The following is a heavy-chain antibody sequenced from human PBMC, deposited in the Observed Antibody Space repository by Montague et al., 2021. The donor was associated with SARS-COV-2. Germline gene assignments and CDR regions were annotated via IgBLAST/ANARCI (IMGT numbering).Heavy chain of an antibody. CDR2: ISGSGGST. V-gene: IGHV3-23*01. CDR1: GFTFSSYA. CDR3: AKTLTPRITTWGFDY. Sequence: SLRLSCAASGFTFSSYAMSWVRQAPGKGLEWVSAISGSGGSTYYADSVKGRFTISRDNSKNTLYLQMNSLRAEDTAVYYCAKTLTPRITTWGFDYWGQGTLVTVSS. D-gene: IGHD3-16*01. J-gene: IGHJ4*02.